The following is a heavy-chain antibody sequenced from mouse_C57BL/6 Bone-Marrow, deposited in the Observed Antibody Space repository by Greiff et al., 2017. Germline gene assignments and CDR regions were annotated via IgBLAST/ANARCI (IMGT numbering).Heavy chain of an antibody. Sequence: QVQLQQPGAELVMPGASVKLSCKASGYTFTSYWMHWVKQMPGQGLEWIGEIDPSDSYTNYNQKVKGKSTLTVDKSSSTAYMQISSLTSEDAAVYYCARSGYSNYVYYYAMDYWGQGTTLTVSS. J-gene: IGHJ4*01. CDR2: IDPSDSYT. D-gene: IGHD2-5*01. CDR3: ARSGYSNYVYYYAMDY. V-gene: IGHV1-69*01. CDR1: GYTFTSYW.